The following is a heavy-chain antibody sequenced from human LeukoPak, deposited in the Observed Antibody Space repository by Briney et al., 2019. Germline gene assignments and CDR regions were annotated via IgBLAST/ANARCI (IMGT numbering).Heavy chain of an antibody. CDR2: ISPYNGNT. CDR3: ARMPYDGSGYFKH. D-gene: IGHD3-22*01. V-gene: IGHV1-18*01. J-gene: IGHJ1*01. CDR1: GYTFTSYG. Sequence: ASVKVSCKASGYTFTSYGISWVRRAPGQGLEWMGWISPYNGNTNSAQKLQGRVTMTTDTSTSTAYMELRSLTSDDTAVYYCARMPYDGSGYFKHWGQGTLVTVPS.